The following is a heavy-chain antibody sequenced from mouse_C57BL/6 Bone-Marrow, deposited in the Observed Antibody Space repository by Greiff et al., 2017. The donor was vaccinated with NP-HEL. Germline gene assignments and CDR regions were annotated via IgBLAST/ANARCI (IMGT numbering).Heavy chain of an antibody. CDR1: GYAFSSSW. J-gene: IGHJ1*03. Sequence: VQLQQSGPELVKPGASVKISCKASGYAFSSSWMNWVKQRPGKGLEWIGRIYPGDGDTNYNGKFKGKATLTADKSSSPAYMQLSSLTSEDSAVYFCARAGSSGWYFDVWGTGTTVTVSS. D-gene: IGHD1-1*01. CDR2: IYPGDGDT. V-gene: IGHV1-82*01. CDR3: ARAGSSGWYFDV.